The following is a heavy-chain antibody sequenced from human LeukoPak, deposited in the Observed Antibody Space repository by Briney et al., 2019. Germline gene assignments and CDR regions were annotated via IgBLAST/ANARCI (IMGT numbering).Heavy chain of an antibody. D-gene: IGHD3-22*01. V-gene: IGHV3-33*01. Sequence: GGSLRLSCAASGFTFSTYGMHWVRQAPGKGLEWVAVIWYDGSSKYYADSVKGRFTISRDNSKNTLYLQMNSLRAEDTAVYYCARDDYESSGYCAPVDPGGKGTLVTVSS. CDR1: GFTFSTYG. CDR3: ARDDYESSGYCAPVDP. J-gene: IGHJ5*02. CDR2: IWYDGSSK.